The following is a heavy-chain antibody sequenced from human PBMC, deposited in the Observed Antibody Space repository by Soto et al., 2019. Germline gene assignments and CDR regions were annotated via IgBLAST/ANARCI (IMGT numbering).Heavy chain of an antibody. D-gene: IGHD4-17*01. CDR2: VYYSGST. CDR1: GGSISPHY. V-gene: IGHV4-59*11. J-gene: IGHJ6*02. CDR3: AGGYGGNRMMGG. Sequence: QVQLQESGPRLVKPSETLSLTCSVSGGSISPHYWTWFRQPPGKGLEWIGYVYYSGSTNYNPSLKRRVTVSVDTSKNQFALRLGSVTAADPAGYYCAGGYGGNRMMGGWGQGTTVTVSS.